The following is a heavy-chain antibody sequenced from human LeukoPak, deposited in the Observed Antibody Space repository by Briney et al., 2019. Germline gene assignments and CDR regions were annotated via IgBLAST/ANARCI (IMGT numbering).Heavy chain of an antibody. CDR3: AKGLTESVLRYTPFEY. Sequence: PGGSLRLSCAASGFTFSDYYMGWIRQAPGKGLECVSYITHSGTAIFYADSVKGRFTISRDNAKNSLNLQMNSLRAEDTAVYYCAKGLTESVLRYTPFEYWGQGTLVTVSS. D-gene: IGHD3-9*01. CDR1: GFTFSDYY. CDR2: ITHSGTAI. J-gene: IGHJ4*02. V-gene: IGHV3-11*01.